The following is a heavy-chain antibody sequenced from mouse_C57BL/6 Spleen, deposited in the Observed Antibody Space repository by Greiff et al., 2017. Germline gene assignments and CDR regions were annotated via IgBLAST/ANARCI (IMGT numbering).Heavy chain of an antibody. CDR2: IDPSDSYT. D-gene: IGHD4-1*01. CDR1: GYTFTSYW. V-gene: IGHV1-69*01. Sequence: QVQLQQPGAELVMPGASVKLSCKASGYTFTSYWMHWVKQRPGQGLEWIGEIDPSDSYTNYNQKFKGKSTLTVDKSSSTAYMQLSSLTSEDSAVYYCAGGETGTAWFAYWGQGTLVTVSA. CDR3: AGGETGTAWFAY. J-gene: IGHJ3*01.